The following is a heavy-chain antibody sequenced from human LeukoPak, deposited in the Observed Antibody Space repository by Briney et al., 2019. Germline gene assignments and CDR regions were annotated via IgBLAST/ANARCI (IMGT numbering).Heavy chain of an antibody. J-gene: IGHJ4*02. V-gene: IGHV3-48*01. D-gene: IGHD2-8*02. Sequence: PGGSLRLSCAASGFTFSSYSMNWVRQAPGKGLEWVSYISSSSSSTIYYADSVKGRFTISRDNAKNSLYLQMNSLRAEGTAVYYCARELVAFDYWGQGTLVTVSS. CDR1: GFTFSSYS. CDR2: ISSSSSSTI. CDR3: ARELVAFDY.